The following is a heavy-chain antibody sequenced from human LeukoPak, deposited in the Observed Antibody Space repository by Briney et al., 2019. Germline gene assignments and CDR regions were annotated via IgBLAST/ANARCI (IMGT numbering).Heavy chain of an antibody. V-gene: IGHV3-23*01. D-gene: IGHD3-16*02. Sequence: GASLRLSCAASGFTFSSYAMSWVRQAPGKGLEWVSAISGSGGSTYCADSVKGRFTISRDNSKNTLYLQMDSLRAEDTAVYYRASTRLGELSLLDYWGQGTLVTVSS. J-gene: IGHJ4*02. CDR2: ISGSGGST. CDR3: ASTRLGELSLLDY. CDR1: GFTFSSYA.